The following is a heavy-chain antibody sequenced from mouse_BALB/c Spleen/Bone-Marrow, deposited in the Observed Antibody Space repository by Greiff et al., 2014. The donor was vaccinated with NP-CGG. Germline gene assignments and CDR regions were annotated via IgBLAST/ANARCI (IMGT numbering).Heavy chain of an antibody. D-gene: IGHD2-3*01. V-gene: IGHV2-9*02. J-gene: IGHJ1*01. CDR1: GFSLTSYG. CDR3: ARVYLWYFDV. CDR2: MWAGGST. Sequence: QVQLKESGPGLVAPSQSLSITCTVSGFSLTSYGVHWVRQPPGKGLEWLGVMWAGGSTNYNSALMSRLSISKDNSKSQVFLKMNSLQTDDTAMYYCARVYLWYFDVWGAGTTVTVSS.